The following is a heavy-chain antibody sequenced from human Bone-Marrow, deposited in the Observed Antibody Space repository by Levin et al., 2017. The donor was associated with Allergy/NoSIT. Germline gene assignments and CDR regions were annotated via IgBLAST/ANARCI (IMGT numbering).Heavy chain of an antibody. D-gene: IGHD2-15*01. V-gene: IGHV3-7*01. CDR2: IKQDGSEK. CDR3: ARDEVRKQGLYCSGGSCYSFRGVPNWFDP. Sequence: GGSLRLSCAASGFTFSSYWMSWVRQAPGKGLEWVANIKQDGSEKYYVDSVKGRFTISRDNAKNSLYLQMNSLRAEDTAVYYCARDEVRKQGLYCSGGSCYSFRGVPNWFDPWGQGTLVTVSS. CDR1: GFTFSSYW. J-gene: IGHJ5*02.